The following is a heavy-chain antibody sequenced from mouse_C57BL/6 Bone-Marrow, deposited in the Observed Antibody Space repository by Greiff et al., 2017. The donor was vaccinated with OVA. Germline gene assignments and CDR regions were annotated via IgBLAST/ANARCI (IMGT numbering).Heavy chain of an antibody. CDR1: GYTITDYY. J-gene: IGHJ2*01. D-gene: IGHD1-1*01. V-gene: IGHV14-1*01. CDR3: TAAHYYDGNTDYFDY. Sequence: VQLQQSGAELVRPGASVKLSCTASGYTITDYYMHWVKQRPEQGLEWIGRIDPEDGDTDYAPKFPGKATMTAATSSNTAYLQLSSLTSADTAVDYFTAAHYYDGNTDYFDYWGQGTTLTVSS. CDR2: IDPEDGDT.